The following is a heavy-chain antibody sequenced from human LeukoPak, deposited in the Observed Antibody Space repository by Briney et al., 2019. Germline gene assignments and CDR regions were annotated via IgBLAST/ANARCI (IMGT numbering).Heavy chain of an antibody. CDR3: AKVPDDFWSGYYRY. V-gene: IGHV3-23*01. Sequence: GGSLRLSCAASGFTFSSYAMSWVRQAPGKGLEWVSAISGSGGSTYYADSVKGRFTISRDNSKNTLYLQMNSLRAEDTAVYYCAKVPDDFWSGYYRYWGQGTLVTVSS. CDR1: GFTFSSYA. J-gene: IGHJ4*02. CDR2: ISGSGGST. D-gene: IGHD3-3*01.